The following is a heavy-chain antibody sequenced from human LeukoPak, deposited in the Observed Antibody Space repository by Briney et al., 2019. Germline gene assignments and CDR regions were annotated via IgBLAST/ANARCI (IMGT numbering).Heavy chain of an antibody. D-gene: IGHD6-19*01. J-gene: IGHJ4*02. Sequence: GGSLRLSCAASGFTFSSYSMNWVRQAPGKGLEWVSSISSSSSYIYYADSVKGRFTISRDNAKNSLYLQMNSLRAEDTALYYCAKDPGAGTSDYYFDYWGQGTLVTVSS. CDR1: GFTFSSYS. CDR2: ISSSSSYI. CDR3: AKDPGAGTSDYYFDY. V-gene: IGHV3-21*04.